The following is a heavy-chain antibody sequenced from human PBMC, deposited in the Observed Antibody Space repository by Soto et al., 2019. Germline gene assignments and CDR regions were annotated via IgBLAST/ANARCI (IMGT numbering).Heavy chain of an antibody. V-gene: IGHV4-39*01. CDR2: VFYTGST. Sequence: PSETLSLTCAGSGGSISARYYYWCWLRQSPGKGPEWIGSVFYTGSTSYNPSLESRVSVSVDTSKNQFSLKVSGVSAADTAVYYCATSQKGYNWNYFDHWGQGALVTVS. D-gene: IGHD1-20*01. CDR3: ATSQKGYNWNYFDH. J-gene: IGHJ4*02. CDR1: GGSISARYYY.